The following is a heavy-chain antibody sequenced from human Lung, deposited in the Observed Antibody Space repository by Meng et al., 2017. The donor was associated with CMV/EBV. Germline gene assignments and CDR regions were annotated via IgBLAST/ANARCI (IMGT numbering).Heavy chain of an antibody. CDR3: ARLKKTWVWFDV. Sequence: GGSXRLXCKTSQYTFSNFWIGWVRQKPGKGLEWMGTIEPDDSHIRHSPSFQGHVTLSVDKSITTAYLQWSSLKASDTAMYYCARLKKTWVWFDVWAQGTQVTVSS. J-gene: IGHJ5*02. CDR2: IEPDDSHI. V-gene: IGHV5-51*01. CDR1: QYTFSNFW.